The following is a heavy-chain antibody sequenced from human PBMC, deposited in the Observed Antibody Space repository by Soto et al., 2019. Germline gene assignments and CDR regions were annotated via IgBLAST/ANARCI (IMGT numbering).Heavy chain of an antibody. D-gene: IGHD5-12*01. CDR3: AHRWLQFGYFDY. V-gene: IGHV2-5*02. Sequence: QITLKESGPTLVKTTQTLTLTCTFSGFSLSTSGVGVSWIRQPPGKALEWLALIYWDDDKRYSPSLKSRLTITKDTSKNQVVLTMTNMDPVDTATYYCAHRWLQFGYFDYWGQGTLVTVSS. CDR1: GFSLSTSGVG. CDR2: IYWDDDK. J-gene: IGHJ4*02.